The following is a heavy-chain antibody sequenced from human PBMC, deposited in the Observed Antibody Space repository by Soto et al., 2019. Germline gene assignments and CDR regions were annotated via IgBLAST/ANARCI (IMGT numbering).Heavy chain of an antibody. V-gene: IGHV3-33*01. J-gene: IGHJ6*02. D-gene: IGHD2-2*01. CDR3: ARDTNWNYYYYGMDV. CDR2: IWYDGSNK. CDR1: GFTFSSYG. Sequence: GGSLRLSCAASGFTFSSYGMHWVRQAPGKGLEWVAVIWYDGSNKYYADSVKGRFTISRDNSKNTLYLQMNSLRAEDTAVYYCARDTNWNYYYYGMDVWGQGTTVTVSS.